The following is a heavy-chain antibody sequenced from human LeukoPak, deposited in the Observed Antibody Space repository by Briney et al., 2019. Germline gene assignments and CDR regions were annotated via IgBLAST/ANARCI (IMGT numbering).Heavy chain of an antibody. CDR1: GGSISSGDRY. J-gene: IGHJ4*02. CDR2: IYSTGNA. CDR3: ARDSYSYGYGGFDY. Sequence: SQTLSLTCTVSGGSISSGDRYWSWIRQSPGKGLEWIGYIYSTGNAYYNPSLKSRVIISVDTSKNQFSLELNSVTAADTAVYYCARDSYSYGYGGFDYWGQGILVTVSS. D-gene: IGHD5-18*01. V-gene: IGHV4-30-4*01.